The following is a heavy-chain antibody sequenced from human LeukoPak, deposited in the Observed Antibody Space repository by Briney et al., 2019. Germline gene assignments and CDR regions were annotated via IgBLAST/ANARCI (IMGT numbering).Heavy chain of an antibody. D-gene: IGHD5-12*01. CDR2: ISYDGSNE. Sequence: PGGSLRLSCAASGFTFSNYGMHWVRQAPGKGLEWVAVISYDGSNEYYADSVKGRFTISRDNSKNTLYLQLNSLRTEDTAVYYCARDWEYGGYDYWGQGTLVSVSS. CDR1: GFTFSNYG. V-gene: IGHV3-30*03. CDR3: ARDWEYGGYDY. J-gene: IGHJ4*02.